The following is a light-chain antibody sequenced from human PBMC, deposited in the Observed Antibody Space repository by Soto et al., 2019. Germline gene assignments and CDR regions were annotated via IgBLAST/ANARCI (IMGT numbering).Light chain of an antibody. J-gene: IGKJ1*01. Sequence: EIVLTQSPGTLSLSPGERATLSCRASQSISGNYLAWHQQKPGQAPRLLIYAASRRAPGIPDRFSASGSGTDFTLTISRLEPEDFAVYFCQQYGTSPPWTFGQGTKVDIK. V-gene: IGKV3-20*01. CDR2: AAS. CDR3: QQYGTSPPWT. CDR1: QSISGNY.